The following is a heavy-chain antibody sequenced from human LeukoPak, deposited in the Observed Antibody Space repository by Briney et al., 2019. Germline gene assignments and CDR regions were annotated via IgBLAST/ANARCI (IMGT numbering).Heavy chain of an antibody. J-gene: IGHJ3*02. D-gene: IGHD6-6*01. CDR1: GGSISNYY. Sequence: SETLSLTCSVSGGSISNYYWSWIRQPPWKGLEYIGYSYYSGSTDYNPSLKSRVTISVDTSKNQFSLMLTSVTAADSAVYYCARQSISSRRAFDIWGQGTMVTVSS. CDR3: ARQSISSRRAFDI. CDR2: SYYSGST. V-gene: IGHV4-59*08.